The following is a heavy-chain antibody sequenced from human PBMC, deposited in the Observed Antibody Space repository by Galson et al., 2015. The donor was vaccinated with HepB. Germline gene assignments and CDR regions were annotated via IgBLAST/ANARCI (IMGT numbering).Heavy chain of an antibody. CDR1: GYTFTRYG. Sequence: SVKVSCKASGYTFTRYGISWVGQAPGQGLEWMGWISAYNGHTNDAQELQGRVTLTTDTSTSTAYMELRSLRSDDTAVYYCARDRYCSSTSCYTAHFDIWGQGTMVTVSS. D-gene: IGHD2-2*02. J-gene: IGHJ3*02. CDR2: ISAYNGHT. CDR3: ARDRYCSSTSCYTAHFDI. V-gene: IGHV1-18*01.